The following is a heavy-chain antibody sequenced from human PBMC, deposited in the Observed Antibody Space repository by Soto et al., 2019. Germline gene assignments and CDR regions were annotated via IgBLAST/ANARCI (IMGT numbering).Heavy chain of an antibody. CDR1: GASIRSNNW. V-gene: IGHV4-4*02. Sequence: QVQLQESGPGLVKPSGTLSLTCAVSGASIRSNNWWSWVRQPPGKGLEWIGEIFHSGSTNYNPSLKTXXTXSXXKSKNQFSLKLSSVTAADTAVYYCARVYSGSYSDSWGRGTLVTVSS. J-gene: IGHJ4*02. D-gene: IGHD1-26*01. CDR3: ARVYSGSYSDS. CDR2: IFHSGST.